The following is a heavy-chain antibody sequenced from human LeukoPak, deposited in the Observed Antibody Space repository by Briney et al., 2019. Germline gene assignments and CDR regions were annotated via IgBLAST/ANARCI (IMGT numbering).Heavy chain of an antibody. J-gene: IGHJ3*02. V-gene: IGHV4-34*01. CDR3: ARYVRDGYYGAFDI. D-gene: IGHD5-24*01. CDR1: GGSFSGYY. CDR2: INHSGST. Sequence: PSETLSLTCAVYGGSFSGYYWSWIRQPPGKGLEWIGEINHSGSTNYNPSLKSRVTISVDTSKNQFSLKLSSVTAADTAVYYCARYVRDGYYGAFDIWGQGTMVTVSS.